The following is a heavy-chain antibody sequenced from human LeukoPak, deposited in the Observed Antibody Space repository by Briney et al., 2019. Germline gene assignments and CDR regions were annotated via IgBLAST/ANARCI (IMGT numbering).Heavy chain of an antibody. CDR1: GGSFSGHY. Sequence: SETLSLTCAVYGGSFSGHYLSWIRQPPGKGLEWIGEINHSGSTNYNPSLKSRVTISVDTYKHQFSPKLSSVTAADTAVYYCAKGYIVVVPAASGPRLTNWFDPWGQGTLVTVSS. D-gene: IGHD2-2*01. CDR3: AKGYIVVVPAASGPRLTNWFDP. V-gene: IGHV4-34*01. CDR2: INHSGST. J-gene: IGHJ5*02.